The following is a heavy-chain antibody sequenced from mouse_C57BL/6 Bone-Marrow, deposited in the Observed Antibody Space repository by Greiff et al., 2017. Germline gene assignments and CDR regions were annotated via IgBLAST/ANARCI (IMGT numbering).Heavy chain of an antibody. CDR3: AREGRRPYYFDY. Sequence: QVQLQQPGAELVKPGASVKLSCKASGYTFTSYWMHWVKQRPGQGLEWIGMIHPNSGSTNYNEKFKSKATLTVDKSSSTAYMQLSILTSEDSAVYYCAREGRRPYYFDYWGQGTTLTVSA. D-gene: IGHD2-14*01. J-gene: IGHJ2*01. V-gene: IGHV1-64*01. CDR2: IHPNSGST. CDR1: GYTFTSYW.